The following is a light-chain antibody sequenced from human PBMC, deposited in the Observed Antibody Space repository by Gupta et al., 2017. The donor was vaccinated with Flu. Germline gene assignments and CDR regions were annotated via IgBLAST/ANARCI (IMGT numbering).Light chain of an antibody. CDR1: SSNIGKKY. Sequence: SSNIGKKYVSWYQHLPGTAPKLLIYENDKRPSGIPDRFSGAKSGTSATLGTTGLQTGDEADYYCGTWDDSLYTMLFGGGTKLTVL. CDR2: END. J-gene: IGLJ3*02. V-gene: IGLV1-51*02. CDR3: GTWDDSLYTML.